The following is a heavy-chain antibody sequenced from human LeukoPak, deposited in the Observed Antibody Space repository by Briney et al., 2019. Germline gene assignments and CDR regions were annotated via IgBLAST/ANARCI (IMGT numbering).Heavy chain of an antibody. Sequence: SETLSLTCPDYGGSFSGYYWSWLRQPPGKGLEWIGEINHSGSTNYNPSLTSRVTISVDTSKNQYSLTLRSVTAADTDVHYCARGLGGVVAATNKWFDPWGQGTLVTVSS. D-gene: IGHD2-15*01. V-gene: IGHV4-34*01. CDR2: INHSGST. CDR1: GGSFSGYY. CDR3: ARGLGGVVAATNKWFDP. J-gene: IGHJ5*02.